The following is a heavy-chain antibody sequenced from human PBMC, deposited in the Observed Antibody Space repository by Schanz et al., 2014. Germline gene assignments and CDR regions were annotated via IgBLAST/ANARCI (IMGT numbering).Heavy chain of an antibody. CDR2: LSFDSRHI. V-gene: IGHV3-21*02. J-gene: IGHJ4*02. CDR1: GFTFTDHA. CDR3: ARDGVAATTDFEY. D-gene: IGHD1-1*01. Sequence: EVQLLASGGGLVQPGGSLRLTCLTSGFTFTDHAMSWVRQSPGKGLEWVAFLSFDSRHIYYADSVKGRFTITRDNAKSSLLPQMNTLRADDTAVYYCARDGVAATTDFEYWGQGALVTVSS.